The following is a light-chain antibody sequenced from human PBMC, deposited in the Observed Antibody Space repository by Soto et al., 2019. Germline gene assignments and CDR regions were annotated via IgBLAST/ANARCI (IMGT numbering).Light chain of an antibody. Sequence: ILMTQSPATLSVSPGERATLSCRASQSVSNNLAWYQQKPCQAPRLLSYDASTRSTGIPARFSGSGSGTEFTLTISGLQSEDFAVYYCQQYNNWPPWTFGQGTKVDI. CDR3: QQYNNWPPWT. CDR1: QSVSNN. CDR2: DAS. J-gene: IGKJ1*01. V-gene: IGKV3-15*01.